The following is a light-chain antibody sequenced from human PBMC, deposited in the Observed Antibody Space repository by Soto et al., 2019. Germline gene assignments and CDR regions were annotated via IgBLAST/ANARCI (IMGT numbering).Light chain of an antibody. CDR1: SSNIGAGYD. CDR3: QSYDSSLRGWV. J-gene: IGLJ3*02. CDR2: GNS. Sequence: QSVLTQPPSVSGAPGQRVTISCTGSSSNIGAGYDVHWYQQLPGTAPKLLIYGNSNRPSGVPDRFSGSKSGTSASLAMTGLRAEDEADYYCQSYDSSLRGWVFGGGTKLTVL. V-gene: IGLV1-40*01.